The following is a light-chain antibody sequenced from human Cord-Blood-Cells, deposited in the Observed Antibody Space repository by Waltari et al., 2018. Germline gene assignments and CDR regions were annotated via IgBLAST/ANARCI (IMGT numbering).Light chain of an antibody. CDR1: QSVSSSY. CDR3: QQYGSSPYT. V-gene: IGKV3-20*01. Sequence: EIVLTQSPGTLSLSPGERVTLSCRASQSVSSSYLARYHQKPGQAPRLLIYGASSRATGIPDRVSGSGSGTDFTRTIRRLEREDFAVYYCQQYGSSPYTFGQLTKLGIK. J-gene: IGKJ2*01. CDR2: GAS.